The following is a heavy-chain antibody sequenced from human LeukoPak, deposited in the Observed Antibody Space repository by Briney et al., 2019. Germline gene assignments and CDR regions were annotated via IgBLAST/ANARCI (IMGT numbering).Heavy chain of an antibody. V-gene: IGHV3-21*01. D-gene: IGHD6-13*01. CDR1: GFTFSSYS. CDR2: ISSSSSYI. Sequence: PGGSLRLSCAASGFTFSSYSMNWVRQAPGKGLEWVSSISSSSSYIYYADSVKGRFTISRDNAKNSLYLQMNSLRAEDTAVYYCARDQGSSSWYDGYYYYYGMDVWGQGTTVTVSS. CDR3: ARDQGSSSWYDGYYYYYGMDV. J-gene: IGHJ6*02.